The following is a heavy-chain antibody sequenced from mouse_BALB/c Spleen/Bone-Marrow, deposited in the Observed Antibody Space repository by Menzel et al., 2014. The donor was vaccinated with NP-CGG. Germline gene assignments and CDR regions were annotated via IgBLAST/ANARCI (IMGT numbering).Heavy chain of an antibody. V-gene: IGHV3-5*02. J-gene: IGHJ2*01. CDR1: GISITTGNYR. CDR3: ARELYYFDY. Sequence: EVKLVESGPGLVKPSQTVSLTCTVTGISITTGNYRWSWIRQFPGNKLEWIGYIYYSGTITYNPSLTSRTTITRDTSKNQFFLEMNSLTAEDTATYHCARELYYFDYWGQGTTLTVSS. CDR2: IYYSGTI.